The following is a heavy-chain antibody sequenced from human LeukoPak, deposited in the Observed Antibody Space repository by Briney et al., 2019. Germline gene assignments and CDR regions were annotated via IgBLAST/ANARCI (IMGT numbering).Heavy chain of an antibody. CDR3: ARHGLTMVRGVITFTPSGSRHVDY. V-gene: IGHV5-10-1*01. J-gene: IGHJ4*02. Sequence: GAFLKICCKCSGDSITSDWISWVRPMPEKVLEWMGRIGPSDYYTNSSPSSQGHVTISADKSISTAYLQWSSLKASDTAMYYCARHGLTMVRGVITFTPSGSRHVDYWGQGTLVTVSS. CDR2: IGPSDYYT. CDR1: GDSITSDW. D-gene: IGHD3-10*01.